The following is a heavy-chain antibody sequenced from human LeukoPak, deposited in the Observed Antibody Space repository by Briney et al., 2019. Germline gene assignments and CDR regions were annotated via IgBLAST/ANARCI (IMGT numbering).Heavy chain of an antibody. Sequence: VASVKVSCKASGYSFTGYYMHWVRQAPGQGLEWMGWINPNSGDTKYAQKFQGRVTMTRDTYISTAYMELTRLRSDDTAVYYCARGGLRVMVYRLYYMDVWGKGTTVTVSS. D-gene: IGHD2-8*01. CDR3: ARGGLRVMVYRLYYMDV. CDR1: GYSFTGYY. CDR2: INPNSGDT. V-gene: IGHV1-2*02. J-gene: IGHJ6*03.